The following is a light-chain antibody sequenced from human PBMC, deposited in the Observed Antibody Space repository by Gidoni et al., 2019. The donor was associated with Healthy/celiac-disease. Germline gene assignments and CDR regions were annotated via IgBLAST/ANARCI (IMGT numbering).Light chain of an antibody. CDR3: AAWDDSLSVHVV. Sequence: QSVLTQPPSASVTPGQRVTISCSGSSSNIGSNYVYWYQQLPGTAPKLLIYRNNQRPSGVPDRFSGSKSGTSASLAISGLRSEDEADYYCAAWDDSLSVHVVFGGGTKLTVL. CDR1: SSNIGSNY. J-gene: IGLJ2*01. CDR2: RNN. V-gene: IGLV1-47*01.